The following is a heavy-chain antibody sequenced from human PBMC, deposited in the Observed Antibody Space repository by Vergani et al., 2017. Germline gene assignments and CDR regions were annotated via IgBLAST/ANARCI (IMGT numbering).Heavy chain of an antibody. CDR2: ISSGGGDI. V-gene: IGHV3-23*01. D-gene: IGHD3-10*01. CDR3: TTAGSLYYLHGEYFQD. J-gene: IGHJ1*01. Sequence: EVQLLESGGGLVQPGGSRRLSCAGAGFTFDTYTMAYVRQAPGKGLEWVATISSGGGDIFYADSVKGRFTISRDNSKNTLFLQMNSLKDEDTAVYYCTTAGSLYYLHGEYFQDWGRGTLVAVSS. CDR1: GFTFDTYT.